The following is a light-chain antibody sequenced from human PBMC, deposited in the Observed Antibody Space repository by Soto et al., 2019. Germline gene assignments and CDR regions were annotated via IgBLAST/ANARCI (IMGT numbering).Light chain of an antibody. V-gene: IGLV2-14*01. Sequence: QSVLTQPASVSGSPGQSITISCTGTSSDVGGYNYVSWYQHHPGKAPKLMIYEVSNRPSGVSNRFSGSKSGNTASPTISRLQADDQADSYRSSYPSRDTRVFGTGTKVTV. CDR1: SSDVGGYNY. J-gene: IGLJ1*01. CDR2: EVS. CDR3: SSYPSRDTRV.